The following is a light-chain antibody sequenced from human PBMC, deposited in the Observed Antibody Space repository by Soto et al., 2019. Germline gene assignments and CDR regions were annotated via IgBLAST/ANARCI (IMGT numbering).Light chain of an antibody. CDR1: SSNIGSNT. CDR3: AAWDDSLNGWV. Sequence: QSVLTQAPSASGTPGQRVTISCSGSSSNIGSNTVSWYQQVPGTAPKLLLYSNDQRPSGVPDRFSGSKSGTSASLAIGGLQSEDEADYYCAAWDDSLNGWVFGGGTKLTV. V-gene: IGLV1-44*01. CDR2: SND. J-gene: IGLJ3*02.